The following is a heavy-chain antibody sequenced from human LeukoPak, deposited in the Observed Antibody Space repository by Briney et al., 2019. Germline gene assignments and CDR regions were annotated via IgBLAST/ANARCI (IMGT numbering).Heavy chain of an antibody. D-gene: IGHD5-18*01. V-gene: IGHV3-23*01. CDR2: ISASDSRP. CDR3: AKDLSYGFDY. Sequence: GGSLRLSCAASGFTFSIYAMSWVRQAPGKGLEWVSAISASDSRPYYADSVKGRFTISRDNSKNTPYLQLNSLRAEDTAIYYCAKDLSYGFDYWGQGSLVTVSS. J-gene: IGHJ4*02. CDR1: GFTFSIYA.